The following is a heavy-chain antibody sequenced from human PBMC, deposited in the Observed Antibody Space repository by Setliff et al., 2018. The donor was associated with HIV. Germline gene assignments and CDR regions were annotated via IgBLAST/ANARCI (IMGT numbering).Heavy chain of an antibody. D-gene: IGHD3-10*01. V-gene: IGHV1-3*01. CDR1: GYTFTSYA. Sequence: ASVKVSCKASGYTFTSYAMHWVRQAPGQRLEWMGWINVGNGDTKFPQRFQGRDTITRDTSASIAYMELSSLTSEDTAVYYCARDGWDYYGSGTYPPLYYFDSWGQGTLVTVSS. CDR3: ARDGWDYYGSGTYPPLYYFDS. CDR2: INVGNGDT. J-gene: IGHJ4*02.